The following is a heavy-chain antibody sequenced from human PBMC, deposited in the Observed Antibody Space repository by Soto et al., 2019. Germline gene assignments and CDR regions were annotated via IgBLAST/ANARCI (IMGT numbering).Heavy chain of an antibody. V-gene: IGHV4-34*01. CDR3: ARGRILYCSSTSCYILGYYYGMDV. Sequence: RSLTCAVYGGSFSGYYCSWIRQPPWKGLEWIGEINHSGSTNYNPSLKSRVTISVDTSKNQFSLKLSSVTAADTAVYYCARGRILYCSSTSCYILGYYYGMDVWGQGTTVTVSS. D-gene: IGHD2-2*02. CDR2: INHSGST. J-gene: IGHJ6*02. CDR1: GGSFSGYY.